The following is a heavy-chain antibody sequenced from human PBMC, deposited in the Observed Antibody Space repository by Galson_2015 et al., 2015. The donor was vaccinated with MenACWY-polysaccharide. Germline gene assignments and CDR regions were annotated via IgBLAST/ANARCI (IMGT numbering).Heavy chain of an antibody. J-gene: IGHJ4*01. CDR2: IKSDGSST. CDR1: GFTFSTYW. V-gene: IGHV3-74*01. D-gene: IGHD5-12*01. Sequence: SLRLSCTASGFTFSTYWMHWVRQAPGKGLVWVSRIKSDGSSTNYADSVKGRFTISRDNAKNTLYLQMNSLRAEDTVLYYCARGYSAYDWGHGTLVTVSA. CDR3: ARGYSAYD.